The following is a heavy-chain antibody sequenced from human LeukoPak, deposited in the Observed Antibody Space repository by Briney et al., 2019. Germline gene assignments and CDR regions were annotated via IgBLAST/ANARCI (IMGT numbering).Heavy chain of an antibody. Sequence: GESLKISCKGSGYSFTSYWIGWVRQMPGKGLEWMGIIYPGDSDTRYSPSFQGQVTISADKSISTAYLQWSSLKASDTAVYYCASYYYDSSGYESAPDAFDIWGQGTMVTVSS. D-gene: IGHD3-22*01. CDR1: GYSFTSYW. V-gene: IGHV5-51*01. J-gene: IGHJ3*02. CDR3: ASYYYDSSGYESAPDAFDI. CDR2: IYPGDSDT.